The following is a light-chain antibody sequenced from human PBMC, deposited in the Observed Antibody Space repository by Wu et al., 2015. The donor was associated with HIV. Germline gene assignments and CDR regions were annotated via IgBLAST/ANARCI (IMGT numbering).Light chain of an antibody. Sequence: EIVMTQSPATLSVSPGERVTLSCRASQSVGSNLAWYQQKPGQAPRLLIYSASTRVTGTPDRFTGSGSGTDFTLAISRLEPEDFAVYYCQQFGSSPYSFGQGTKLEIQ. J-gene: IGKJ2*03. CDR3: QQFGSSPYS. CDR1: QSVGSN. CDR2: SAS. V-gene: IGKV3-20*01.